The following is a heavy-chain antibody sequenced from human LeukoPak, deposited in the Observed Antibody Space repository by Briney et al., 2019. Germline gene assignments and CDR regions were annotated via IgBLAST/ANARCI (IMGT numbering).Heavy chain of an antibody. D-gene: IGHD6-6*01. CDR3: ASLRAAARQRYYYYYYMDV. CDR1: GGSISSGSYY. Sequence: PSQTLSLTCTVSGGSISSGSYYWSWIRQPAGKGLEWIGRIYTSGSTNYNPSLKSRDTISVDTSKNQFSLKLSSVTAADTAVYYCASLRAAARQRYYYYYYMDVWGKGTTVTVSS. J-gene: IGHJ6*03. CDR2: IYTSGST. V-gene: IGHV4-61*02.